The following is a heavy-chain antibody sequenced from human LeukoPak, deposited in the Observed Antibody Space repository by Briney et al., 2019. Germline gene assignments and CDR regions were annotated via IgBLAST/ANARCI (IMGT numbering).Heavy chain of an antibody. CDR3: AKDVFAVLSHHMVNYYYYGMDV. V-gene: IGHV3-30*18. J-gene: IGHJ6*02. D-gene: IGHD5-18*01. Sequence: GGSLRLSCAASGFTFSIYGMHWVRQAPGKGLEWVAVISYDGSNKYYADSVKGRFTISRDNSKNTLYLQMNSLRAEDTAVYYCAKDVFAVLSHHMVNYYYYGMDVWGQGTTVTVSS. CDR1: GFTFSIYG. CDR2: ISYDGSNK.